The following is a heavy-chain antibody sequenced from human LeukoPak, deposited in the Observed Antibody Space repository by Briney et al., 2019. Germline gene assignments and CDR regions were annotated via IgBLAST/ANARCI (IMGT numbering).Heavy chain of an antibody. Sequence: GGSLRLSCAASGFIFPDYWMHWVRQAPGSELVWVARIRGDGRATTYADAVKGRFAISRDNAKNTLYLEMNSLRAEDTGVYYCAPEGGYSYDYWGQGTLVTVSS. D-gene: IGHD5-18*01. CDR2: IRGDGRAT. J-gene: IGHJ4*02. CDR3: APEGGYSYDY. V-gene: IGHV3-74*01. CDR1: GFIFPDYW.